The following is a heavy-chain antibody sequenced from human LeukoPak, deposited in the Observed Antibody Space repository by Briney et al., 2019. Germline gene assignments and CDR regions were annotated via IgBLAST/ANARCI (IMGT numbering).Heavy chain of an antibody. CDR3: ATLTTYYYESSGDYYFDY. D-gene: IGHD3-22*01. CDR1: GFTFSSCE. CDR2: ISSSGSTI. V-gene: IGHV3-48*03. Sequence: PGGSLRLSCAASGFTFSSCEMNWVRQAPGKGLEWVSYISSSGSTIYYADSLKGRFTISRDNAKNSLYLQMNSLGAEDTAVYYCATLTTYYYESSGDYYFDYWGQGTLVTVSS. J-gene: IGHJ4*02.